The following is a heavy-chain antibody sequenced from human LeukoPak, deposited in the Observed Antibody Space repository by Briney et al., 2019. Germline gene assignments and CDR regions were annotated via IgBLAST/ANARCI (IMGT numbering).Heavy chain of an antibody. CDR3: ARRAGEYSHPYDY. CDR1: GFTFSSHG. J-gene: IGHJ4*02. V-gene: IGHV3-53*01. Sequence: GGSLRLSCGASGFTFSSHGMNWVRQAPGKGLEWVSFIYSGGKTHSSDPVKGRFTISRDNSKNTLYLQMSSLRAEDTAIYYCARRAGEYSHPYDYWGQGTLVTVSS. CDR2: IYSGGKT. D-gene: IGHD2-15*01.